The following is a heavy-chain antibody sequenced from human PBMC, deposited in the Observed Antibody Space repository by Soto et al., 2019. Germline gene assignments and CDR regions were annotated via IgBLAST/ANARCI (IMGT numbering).Heavy chain of an antibody. Sequence: PGGSLRLSCAASGFTFSDYYMSWIRQAPGKGLEWVSYISSSGSTIYYADSVKGRFTISRDNAKNSLYLQMNSLRAEDTAVYYYAREPRYESERDYFDSWGQGTLVTVSS. CDR3: AREPRYESERDYFDS. J-gene: IGHJ4*02. CDR1: GFTFSDYY. V-gene: IGHV3-11*01. D-gene: IGHD5-12*01. CDR2: ISSSGSTI.